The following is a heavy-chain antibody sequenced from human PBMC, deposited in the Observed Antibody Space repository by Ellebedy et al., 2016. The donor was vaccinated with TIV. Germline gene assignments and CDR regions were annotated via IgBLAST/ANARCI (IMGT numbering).Heavy chain of an antibody. CDR3: ARERGYSYGYSDY. CDR2: ISSSSSSYI. D-gene: IGHD5-18*01. Sequence: PGGSLRLSCAASGFTFSSYSMNWVRQAPGKGLEWVSSISSSSSSYIYYADSVKGRFTISRDNAKNSLYLQMNSLRAEDTAVYYCARERGYSYGYSDYWGQGTLVTVSS. J-gene: IGHJ4*02. V-gene: IGHV3-21*01. CDR1: GFTFSSYS.